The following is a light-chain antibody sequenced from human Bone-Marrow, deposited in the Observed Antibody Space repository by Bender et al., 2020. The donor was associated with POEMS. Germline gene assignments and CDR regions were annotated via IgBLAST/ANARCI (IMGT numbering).Light chain of an antibody. CDR1: ALSKKF. CDR3: QSADSSGAWV. Sequence: SSELTQPPAASVSPGQTARITCSGDALSKKFAFWYQQRPGQAPLLVIYKDSERPSGIPERYSGSSSGTIGTLTISGVQAEDEADYYCQSADSSGAWVFGGGTKLTVL. J-gene: IGLJ3*02. CDR2: KDS. V-gene: IGLV3-25*03.